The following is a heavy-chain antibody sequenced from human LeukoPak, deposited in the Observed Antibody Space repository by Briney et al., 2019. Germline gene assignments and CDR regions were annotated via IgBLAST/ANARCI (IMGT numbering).Heavy chain of an antibody. D-gene: IGHD5-12*01. CDR1: GYTFTSYA. V-gene: IGHV1-2*02. Sequence: GASVKVSCKASGYTFTSYAMNWVRQAPGQGLEWMGWINPNSGGTNYAQKFQGRVTMTRDTSISTAYMELSSLRSEDTAVYYCARVRGYSGQPTVTTEVSYYYYMDVWGKGTTVTVSS. CDR3: ARVRGYSGQPTVTTEVSYYYYMDV. J-gene: IGHJ6*03. CDR2: INPNSGGT.